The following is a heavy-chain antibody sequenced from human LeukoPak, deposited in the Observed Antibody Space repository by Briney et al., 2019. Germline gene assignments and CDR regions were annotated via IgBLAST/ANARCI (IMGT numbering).Heavy chain of an antibody. CDR2: IDKKDKGYATAT. CDR1: GFTFSGSA. J-gene: IGHJ5*02. Sequence: QTGGSVRLSCAASGFTFSGSAIHWVRQSSGKGLEWVGQIDKKDKGYATATAYAASVKGRFTISRDDSINTAYLQTKSLKTEDTALYYCTRDSGTYNWFDPWGQGTLVTVSS. V-gene: IGHV3-73*01. CDR3: TRDSGTYNWFDP. D-gene: IGHD1-26*01.